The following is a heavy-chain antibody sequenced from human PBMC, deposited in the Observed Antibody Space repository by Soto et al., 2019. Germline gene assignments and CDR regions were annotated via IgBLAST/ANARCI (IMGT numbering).Heavy chain of an antibody. J-gene: IGHJ4*02. Sequence: AASVKVSCKASGYSFTSFGVNWVRQAPGQGLEWMGWVNAYNGNTNYAQKFQGRVTLTADTSTSTAYMEVGSLRSDDTAVYYCASGAAGVAAHVIWXQGTLVTVSS. CDR2: VNAYNGNT. D-gene: IGHD6-6*01. V-gene: IGHV1-18*01. CDR3: ASGAAGVAAHVI. CDR1: GYSFTSFG.